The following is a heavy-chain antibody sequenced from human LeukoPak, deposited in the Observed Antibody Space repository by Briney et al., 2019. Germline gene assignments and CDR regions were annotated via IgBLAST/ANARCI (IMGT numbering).Heavy chain of an antibody. J-gene: IGHJ4*02. CDR3: ATARNFRFEY. CDR1: GLTFTTTW. Sequence: PGGSLRLSCATSGLTFTTTWMHWVRQAPEKGLMWVSRMNGEGTTIDYADSVKGRFTVSRDYAKNTLFLQMNNLRTEDTALYFCATARNFRFEYWGQGSLVIVSA. D-gene: IGHD1-7*01. V-gene: IGHV3-74*01. CDR2: MNGEGTTI.